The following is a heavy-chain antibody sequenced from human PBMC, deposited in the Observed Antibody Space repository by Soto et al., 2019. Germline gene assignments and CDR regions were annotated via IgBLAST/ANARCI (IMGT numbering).Heavy chain of an antibody. CDR3: ARHGPSGYCSGGSCYSQSNYYYYYMDV. J-gene: IGHJ6*03. V-gene: IGHV5-51*01. CDR2: IYPGDSDT. Sequence: PRGSLKISCKGSGYSFTSYWIGWVRQMPGKGLEWMGIIYPGDSDTRYSPSFQGQGTISADKSISTAYLQWSSLKASDTAMYYCARHGPSGYCSGGSCYSQSNYYYYYMDVWGKGTTVTVSS. CDR1: GYSFTSYW. D-gene: IGHD2-15*01.